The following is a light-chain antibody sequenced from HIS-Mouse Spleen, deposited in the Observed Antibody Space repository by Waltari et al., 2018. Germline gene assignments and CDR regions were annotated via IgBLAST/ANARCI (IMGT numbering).Light chain of an antibody. CDR2: EGS. CDR1: SSDSGSYDL. CDR3: CSYAGSSTYWV. V-gene: IGLV2-23*01. J-gene: IGLJ3*02. Sequence: SALTQPASVSGSPGPSITTSCPGTSSDSGSYDLVSWYQQHPGKAPKLMIYEGSKRPSGVSNRFSGSKSGNTASLTISGLQAEDEADYYCCSYAGSSTYWVFGGGTKLTVL.